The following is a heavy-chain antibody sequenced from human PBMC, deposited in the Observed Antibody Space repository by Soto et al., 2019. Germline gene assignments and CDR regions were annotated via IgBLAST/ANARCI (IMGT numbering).Heavy chain of an antibody. CDR3: VGDQGYYYSGMDV. Sequence: QVQLQESGPGLVKPSETLSLTCTISGGSISDYYWTWVRQAAGVGLEWIWRIYTSGSTTYNPSLMSRVTISVDTSRNHLSLKLTSVTAADTAVYFCVGDQGYYYSGMDVWGQGTTVTVSS. CDR1: GGSISDYY. J-gene: IGHJ6*02. V-gene: IGHV4-4*07. CDR2: IYTSGST.